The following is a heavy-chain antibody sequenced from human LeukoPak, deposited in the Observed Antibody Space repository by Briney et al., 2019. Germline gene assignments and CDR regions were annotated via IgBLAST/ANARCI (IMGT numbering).Heavy chain of an antibody. CDR3: VRDSSGYYDRWAFDI. CDR2: ISSSSSTI. CDR1: GFTFSSYE. J-gene: IGHJ3*02. V-gene: IGHV3-48*03. D-gene: IGHD3-22*01. Sequence: GGSLRLSCAASGFTFSSYEMNWVRQAPGKGLEWVSYISSSSSTIYYADSVKGRFTISRDNAKNSLYLQMNSLRAEDTAVYYCVRDSSGYYDRWAFDIWGQGTMVTVSS.